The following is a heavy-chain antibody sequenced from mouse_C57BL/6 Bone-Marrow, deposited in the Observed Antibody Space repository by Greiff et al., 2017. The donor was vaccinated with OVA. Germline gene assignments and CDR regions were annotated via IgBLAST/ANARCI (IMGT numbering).Heavy chain of an antibody. J-gene: IGHJ3*01. CDR3: ANHYDYDGFAY. CDR1: GYTFTSYD. Sequence: LVESGPELVKPGASVKLSCKASGYTFTSYDINWVKQRPGQGLEWIGWIYPRDGSTKYNEKFKGKATLTVDTSSSTAYMELHSLTSEDSAVYFCANHYDYDGFAYWGQGTLVTVSA. D-gene: IGHD2-4*01. V-gene: IGHV1-85*01. CDR2: IYPRDGST.